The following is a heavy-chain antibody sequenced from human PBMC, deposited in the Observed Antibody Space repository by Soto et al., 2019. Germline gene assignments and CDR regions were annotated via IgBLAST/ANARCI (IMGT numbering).Heavy chain of an antibody. V-gene: IGHV1-2*02. J-gene: IGHJ4*02. CDR2: INPNSGGT. Sequence: VASVKVSCKASGYTFSGFYMHWVRQAPGQGLEWMGWINPNSGGTKSAEKFQGRVTMTRDTSISTAYMALSRLTSDDTAVYYFASAAVTGTAGLDFWGQGTQVTVSS. CDR3: ASAAVTGTAGLDF. CDR1: GYTFSGFY. D-gene: IGHD6-19*01.